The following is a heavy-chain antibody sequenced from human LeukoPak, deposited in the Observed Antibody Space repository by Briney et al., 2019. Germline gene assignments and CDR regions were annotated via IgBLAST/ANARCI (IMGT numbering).Heavy chain of an antibody. CDR2: IYYSGST. J-gene: IGHJ4*02. V-gene: IGHV4-39*01. D-gene: IGHD3-22*01. Sequence: PSETLSLTCTVSGGSISSYYWGWIRQPPGKGLEWIGSIYYSGSTYYNPSLKSRVTISVDTSKNQFSLKLSSVTAADTAVYYCARHLTYYYDSSGLYYFDYWGQGTLVTVSP. CDR3: ARHLTYYYDSSGLYYFDY. CDR1: GGSISSYY.